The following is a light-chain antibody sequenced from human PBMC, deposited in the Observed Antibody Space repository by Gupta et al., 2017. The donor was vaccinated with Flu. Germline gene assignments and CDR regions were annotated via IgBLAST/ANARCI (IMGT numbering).Light chain of an antibody. J-gene: IGLJ3*02. CDR3: QTCGNGIPV. CDR2: INSDGSH. V-gene: IGLV4-69*01. Sequence: QLVLPPSPSASASLGASVKLTCTLSSGHRSNAIAWHQQQPDKGPRYLMKINSDGSHYKGDGIPDRFSGSSSGAERYLTISSLQSADEADYYCQTCGNGIPVFGGGTKLTVL. CDR1: SGHRSNA.